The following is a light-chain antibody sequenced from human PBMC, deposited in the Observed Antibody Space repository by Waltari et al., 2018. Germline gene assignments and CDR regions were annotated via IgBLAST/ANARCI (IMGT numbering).Light chain of an antibody. Sequence: DVQITQSPSTLSASVGDRFTITCRASQTLSNLFALYQQKPGKAPTLLIYKASSLQGGVPSRFSGSVSGAEFTLTISSLQLDDFATYYCHQYNAYPWTFGQGTKVEIK. J-gene: IGKJ1*01. CDR1: QTLSNL. CDR2: KAS. CDR3: HQYNAYPWT. V-gene: IGKV1-5*03.